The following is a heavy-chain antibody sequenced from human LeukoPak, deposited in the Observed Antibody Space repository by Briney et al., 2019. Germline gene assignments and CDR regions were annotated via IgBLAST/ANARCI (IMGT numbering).Heavy chain of an antibody. CDR1: GYTFTSYD. V-gene: IGHV1-8*01. CDR3: ARGPYYDFWSGYYLAFARRQPYGMDV. Sequence: ASVKVSCTASGYTFTSYDINWVRQAPGQGLEWMGWMNPNSGNTGYAKKFQGRVTMTRNTSISTAYMELSSLRSEDTAVYYCARGPYYDFWSGYYLAFARRQPYGMDVWGQGTTVTVSS. J-gene: IGHJ6*02. CDR2: MNPNSGNT. D-gene: IGHD3-3*01.